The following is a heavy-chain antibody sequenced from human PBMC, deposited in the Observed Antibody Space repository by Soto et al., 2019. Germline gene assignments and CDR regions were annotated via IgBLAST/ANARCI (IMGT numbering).Heavy chain of an antibody. CDR2: IKSKTDGGTT. CDR1: GFSFSNAW. CDR3: TTYHEYYYYYMDV. V-gene: IGHV3-15*01. Sequence: PRGSLRLSCAASGFSFSNAWMSWVRPAPGKGLEWVGRIKSKTDGGTTDYAAPVKGRFTISRDDSKNTLYLQMNSLKTEDTAVYYCTTYHEYYYYYMDVWGKGTTVTVSS. J-gene: IGHJ6*03.